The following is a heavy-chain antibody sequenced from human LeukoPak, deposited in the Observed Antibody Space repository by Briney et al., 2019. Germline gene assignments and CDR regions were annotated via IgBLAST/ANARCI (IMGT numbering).Heavy chain of an antibody. CDR3: ARGKLLADYYDSSCYFDY. CDR2: IYYSGST. CDR1: GGSISSGGYY. D-gene: IGHD3-22*01. V-gene: IGHV4-31*03. Sequence: SETLSLTCTVSGGSISSGGYYWSWIRQHPGKGLEWIGYIYYSGSTYYNPSLKSRVTISVDTSKNQFSLKLSSVTAADTAVYYCARGKLLADYYDSSCYFDYWGQGTLVTVSS. J-gene: IGHJ4*02.